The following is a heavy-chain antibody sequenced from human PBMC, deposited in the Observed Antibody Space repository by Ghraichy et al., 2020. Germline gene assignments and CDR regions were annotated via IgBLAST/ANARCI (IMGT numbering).Heavy chain of an antibody. V-gene: IGHV6-1*01. CDR3: ARGWYRTAFDI. D-gene: IGHD6-13*01. CDR2: TYYKSKCYK. Sequence: SPTLSLTCAISGDSVSGATGAWNWIRQSPTRGLEWLGRTYYKSKCYKEYAVSVKSRMTLNIDTSKNQFSLQLTSVIPEDTALYYCARGWYRTAFDIRGQGTFVTVSS. CDR1: GDSVSGATGA. J-gene: IGHJ3*02.